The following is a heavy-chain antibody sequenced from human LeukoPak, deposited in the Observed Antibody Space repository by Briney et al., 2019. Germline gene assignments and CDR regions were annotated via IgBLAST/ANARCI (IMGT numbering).Heavy chain of an antibody. J-gene: IGHJ4*02. D-gene: IGHD3-10*01. CDR2: ISWNSGSI. V-gene: IGHV3-9*01. CDR3: ARADPMVRGVIDY. Sequence: GGSLRLSCAASGFTFDDYAMHWVRQAPGKGLEWVSGISWNSGSIGYADSVKGRFTISRDNAKNSLYLQMNSLRAEDTAVYYCARADPMVRGVIDYWGQGTLVTVSS. CDR1: GFTFDDYA.